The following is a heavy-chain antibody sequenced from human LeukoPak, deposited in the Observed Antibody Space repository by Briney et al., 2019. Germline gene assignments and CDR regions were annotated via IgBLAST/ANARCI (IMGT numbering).Heavy chain of an antibody. CDR1: GFTFSSYE. Sequence: GGSLRLSCAASGFTFSSYEMNWVRQAPGKGLEWVSYISSSGSTIYYADSVKGRFTISRDNSKNTLYLQMNSLRAEDTAVYYCARDQLRFLEWLLSPYNWFDPWGQGTLVTVSS. CDR3: ARDQLRFLEWLLSPYNWFDP. CDR2: ISSSGSTI. D-gene: IGHD3-3*01. J-gene: IGHJ5*02. V-gene: IGHV3-48*03.